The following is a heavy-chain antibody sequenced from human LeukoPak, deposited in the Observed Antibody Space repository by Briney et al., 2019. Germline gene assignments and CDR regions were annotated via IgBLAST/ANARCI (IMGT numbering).Heavy chain of an antibody. CDR3: ARVGRSRGSLPNSYCYMDV. V-gene: IGHV1-69*05. CDR2: IIPMFGSA. CDR1: GDIFNSYS. D-gene: IGHD1-26*01. J-gene: IGHJ6*03. Sequence: GASVKVSCKASGDIFNSYSISWVRQAPGQGLEWMGGIIPMFGSANYAQTFQDRVTITTDQSTSTAYMELSSLSSEDTAVYYCARVGRSRGSLPNSYCYMDVWGTGTTVTVSS.